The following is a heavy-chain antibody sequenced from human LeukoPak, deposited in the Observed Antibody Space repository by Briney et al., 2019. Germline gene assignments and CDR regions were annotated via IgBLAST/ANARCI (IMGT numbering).Heavy chain of an antibody. V-gene: IGHV1-8*01. D-gene: IGHD7-27*01. CDR3: ARAPRGWGFDY. J-gene: IGHJ4*02. CDR2: MNPNTGNT. Sequence: ASVKVSCKPSGYTFPSYDINWVRQAPGQGFEWMGWMNPNTGNTGYAQKLQGRVTMTRSTSIGTAYIELSSLRSEDTAVYYCARAPRGWGFDYWGQGTLVTVSS. CDR1: GYTFPSYD.